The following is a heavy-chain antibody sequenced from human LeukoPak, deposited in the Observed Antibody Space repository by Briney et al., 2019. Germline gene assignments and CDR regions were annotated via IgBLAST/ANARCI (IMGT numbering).Heavy chain of an antibody. V-gene: IGHV4-39*07. CDR2: IYYSGST. Sequence: ASETLSLTCTVSGGSISSSSYYWGWIRQPPGRGLEWIGSIYYSGSTYYNPSLKSRVTISVDTSKNQFSLKLSSVTAADTAVYYCARGQGAVNWFDPWGQGTLVTVSS. J-gene: IGHJ5*02. CDR1: GGSISSSSYY. CDR3: ARGQGAVNWFDP. D-gene: IGHD1-26*01.